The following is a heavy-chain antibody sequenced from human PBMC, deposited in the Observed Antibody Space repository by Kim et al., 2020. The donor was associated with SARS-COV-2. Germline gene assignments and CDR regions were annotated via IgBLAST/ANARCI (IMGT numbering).Heavy chain of an antibody. CDR3: AKDYYYDSSDYFDY. D-gene: IGHD3-22*01. CDR2: ISYDGSNK. V-gene: IGHV3-30*18. J-gene: IGHJ4*02. Sequence: GGSLRLSCAASGFTFSSYGMHWVRQAPGKGLEWVAVISYDGSNKYYADSVKGRFTISRDNSKNTLYLQMNSLRAEDTAVYYCAKDYYYDSSDYFDYWGQGTLVTVSS. CDR1: GFTFSSYG.